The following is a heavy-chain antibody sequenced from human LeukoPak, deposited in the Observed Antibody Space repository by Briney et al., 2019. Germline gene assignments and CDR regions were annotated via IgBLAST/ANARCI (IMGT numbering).Heavy chain of an antibody. J-gene: IGHJ4*02. D-gene: IGHD6-19*01. CDR3: ARADGHSSGWYTKHKYYFDY. V-gene: IGHV4-59*01. Sequence: PSETLSLTCTVSGGSISSYYWSWIRQPPGKGLEWIGYIYYSGSTNYNPSLKSRVTISVDTSKNQFSLKLSSVTAADTAVYYCARADGHSSGWYTKHKYYFDYWGQGTLVTVSS. CDR1: GGSISSYY. CDR2: IYYSGST.